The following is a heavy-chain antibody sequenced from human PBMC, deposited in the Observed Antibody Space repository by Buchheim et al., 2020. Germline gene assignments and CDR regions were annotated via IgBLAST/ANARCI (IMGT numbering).Heavy chain of an antibody. J-gene: IGHJ5*02. CDR2: IYHSGST. V-gene: IGHV4-4*02. D-gene: IGHD3-9*01. CDR1: GGSISSSNW. Sequence: QLQLQESGPGLVKPSETLSLTCTVSGGSISSSNWWSWVRQPPGKGLECIGEIYHSGSTNYNPSLKSRVTLSVDKSKNQFSLKLSSVTAADTAVYYCAVEKGTLRYFDWSWGQGTL. CDR3: AVEKGTLRYFDWS.